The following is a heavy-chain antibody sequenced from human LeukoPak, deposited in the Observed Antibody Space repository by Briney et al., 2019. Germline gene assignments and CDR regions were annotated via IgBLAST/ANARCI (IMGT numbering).Heavy chain of an antibody. V-gene: IGHV3-30-3*01. CDR3: AKDSSNWSLDY. D-gene: IGHD6-13*01. CDR2: ISYDGSNK. Sequence: GGSLRLSCAASGFTFSSYAMHWVRQAPGKGLEWVAVISYDGSNKYYADSVKGRFTISRDNSKNTLYLQMNSLRAEDTAVYYCAKDSSNWSLDYWGQGTLVTVSS. CDR1: GFTFSSYA. J-gene: IGHJ4*02.